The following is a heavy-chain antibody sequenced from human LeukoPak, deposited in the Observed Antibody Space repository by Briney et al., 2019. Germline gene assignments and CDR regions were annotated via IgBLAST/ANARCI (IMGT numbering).Heavy chain of an antibody. CDR3: ARGGNVVVPAAGGQIDY. CDR2: INHSGST. J-gene: IGHJ4*02. V-gene: IGHV4-34*01. CDR1: GGSFSGYY. D-gene: IGHD2-2*01. Sequence: KPSETLSLTCAVYGGSFSGYYWSWIRQPPGKGLEWIGEINHSGSTNYNPSLKSRVTTSVDTSKNQFSLKLSSVTAADTAVYYCARGGNVVVPAAGGQIDYWGQGTLVTVSS.